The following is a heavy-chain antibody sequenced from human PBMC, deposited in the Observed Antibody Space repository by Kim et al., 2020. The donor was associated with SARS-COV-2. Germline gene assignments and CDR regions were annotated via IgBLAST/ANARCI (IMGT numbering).Heavy chain of an antibody. J-gene: IGHJ3*02. D-gene: IGHD5-12*01. CDR3: ARDHPTDGYNRNAFDI. V-gene: IGHV1-46*01. Sequence: KFQGRVTMTRDTSTSTVYMELSSLRSEDTAVYYCARDHPTDGYNRNAFDIWGQGTMVTVSS.